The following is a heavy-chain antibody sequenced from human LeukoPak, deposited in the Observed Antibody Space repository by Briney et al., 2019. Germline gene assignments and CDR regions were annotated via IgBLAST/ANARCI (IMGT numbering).Heavy chain of an antibody. V-gene: IGHV4-34*01. CDR1: GVAFTGYY. CDR2: INHSVST. J-gene: IGHJ1*01. D-gene: IGHD2-15*01. Sequence: SETLSLTCAVYGVAFTGYYRSWIRQPPGKGLEWIGEINHSVSTNSNPSLKSRVTISVDTSKHQFSLKLSSVTAAATAVYYCARGHHLGYCSGGSCYSGYFQHWGQGTLVTVSS. CDR3: ARGHHLGYCSGGSCYSGYFQH.